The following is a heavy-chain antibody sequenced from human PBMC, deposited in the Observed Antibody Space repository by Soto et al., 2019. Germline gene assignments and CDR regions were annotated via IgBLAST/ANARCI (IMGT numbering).Heavy chain of an antibody. CDR3: ARGEYSSSARFDY. Sequence: ASVKVSCKASGGTFSSYAISWLRQAPGQGLEWMGGIIPIFGTANYAQKFQGRVTITADESTSTAYMELSSLRSEDTAVYYCARGEYSSSARFDYWGQGTLVTASS. V-gene: IGHV1-69*13. D-gene: IGHD6-6*01. CDR2: IIPIFGTA. CDR1: GGTFSSYA. J-gene: IGHJ4*02.